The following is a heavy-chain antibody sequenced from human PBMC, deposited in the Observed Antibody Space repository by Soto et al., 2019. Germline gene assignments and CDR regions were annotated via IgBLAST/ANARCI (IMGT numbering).Heavy chain of an antibody. CDR3: ARDRVTTVTTEDAFDI. CDR2: ISSSSSYT. CDR1: GFTFSDYY. Sequence: GESLKISCAASGFTFSDYYMSWIRQAPGKGLEWVSYISSSSSYTNYADSVKGRFTISRDNAKNSLYLQMNSLRAEDTAVYYCARDRVTTVTTEDAFDIWGQGTMVTVSS. D-gene: IGHD4-17*01. V-gene: IGHV3-11*06. J-gene: IGHJ3*02.